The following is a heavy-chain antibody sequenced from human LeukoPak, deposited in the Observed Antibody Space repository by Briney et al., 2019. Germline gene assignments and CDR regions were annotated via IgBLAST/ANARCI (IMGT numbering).Heavy chain of an antibody. Sequence: GGSLRLSCAASGFTFSTYGMSWVRQAPGKGLEWASGISGSGGSRFYTDSVKGRFTISRDNSKNTLYLQMNSLRAEDTAVYYCAKLREWELPDLFDYWGQGTLVTVSS. D-gene: IGHD1-26*01. V-gene: IGHV3-23*01. J-gene: IGHJ4*02. CDR1: GFTFSTYG. CDR3: AKLREWELPDLFDY. CDR2: ISGSGGSR.